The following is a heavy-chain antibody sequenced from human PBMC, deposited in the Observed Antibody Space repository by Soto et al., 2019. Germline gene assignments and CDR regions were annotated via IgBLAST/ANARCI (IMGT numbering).Heavy chain of an antibody. CDR1: GGTFSSYA. CDR2: IIPIFGTA. J-gene: IGHJ4*03. CDR3: ARDHSSSFGIPNNYCSGGSCFSY. V-gene: IGHV1-69*13. D-gene: IGHD2-15*01. Sequence: SVKVSCKASGGTFSSYAISWVRQAPGQGLEWMGGIIPIFGTANYAQKFQGRGTITADESTSTAYMELSSRRSEDTAVYYCARDHSSSFGIPNNYCSGGSCFSYWG.